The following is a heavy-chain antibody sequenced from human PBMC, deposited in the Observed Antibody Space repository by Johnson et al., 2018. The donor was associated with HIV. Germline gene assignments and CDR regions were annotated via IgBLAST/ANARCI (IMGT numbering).Heavy chain of an antibody. Sequence: QVQLVESGGGVVQPGGSLRLSCAASGFTFSSYGMHWVRQAPGKGLEWVSTIGSAGDTYYTDSVKGRFTISRENARNTLYLQMNSLRAEDTAVYYCAAYGSGDGEAFDIWGQGTMVTVSS. CDR1: GFTFSSYG. CDR3: AAYGSGDGEAFDI. V-gene: IGHV3-NL1*01. CDR2: IGSAGDT. D-gene: IGHD3-10*01. J-gene: IGHJ3*02.